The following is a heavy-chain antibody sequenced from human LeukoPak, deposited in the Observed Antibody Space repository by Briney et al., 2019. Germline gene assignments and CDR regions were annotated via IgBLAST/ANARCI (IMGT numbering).Heavy chain of an antibody. CDR3: AIAPPDWECSNSICYTWYFDL. CDR2: IIPSGSTI. Sequence: GGSLRLSCAASGFMFSDYYMSWIRQAPEKGLEWVSYIIPSGSTIFYADSVKGRFTISRDNAKNSLFLQMNNLGVEDTAVYYCAIAPPDWECSNSICYTWYFDLWGRGTLVTVSS. D-gene: IGHD2-2*02. V-gene: IGHV3-11*04. CDR1: GFMFSDYY. J-gene: IGHJ2*01.